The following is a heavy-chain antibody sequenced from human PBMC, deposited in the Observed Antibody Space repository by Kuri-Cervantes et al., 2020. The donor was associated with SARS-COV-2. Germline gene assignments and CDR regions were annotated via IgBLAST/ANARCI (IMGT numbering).Heavy chain of an antibody. D-gene: IGHD7-27*01. CDR3: ARDLRLGKSLDH. J-gene: IGHJ5*02. Sequence: GGSLRLSCAASGFTFGDYAMSRVRQAPGKGLEWVSYISSSGTTIHYADSMKGRFTISRDNAKNSVYLQMNSLRAEDTAVYYCARDLRLGKSLDHWGQGTLVTVSS. CDR1: GFTFGDYA. CDR2: ISSSGTTI. V-gene: IGHV3-11*04.